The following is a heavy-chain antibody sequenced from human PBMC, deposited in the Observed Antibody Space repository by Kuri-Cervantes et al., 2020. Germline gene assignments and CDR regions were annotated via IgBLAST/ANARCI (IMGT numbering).Heavy chain of an antibody. D-gene: IGHD6-13*01. Sequence: GESRRLSCVVSELSISTDWMSWVRQAPGKGLEWVANIKQDGSEKYYVDSVKDRFTISRDNSKNSLYLQMNSLRTEDTAVYYCARGAYSSSWYGGYFDYWGQGTLVTVSS. CDR1: ELSISTDW. V-gene: IGHV3-7*04. CDR2: IKQDGSEK. CDR3: ARGAYSSSWYGGYFDY. J-gene: IGHJ4*02.